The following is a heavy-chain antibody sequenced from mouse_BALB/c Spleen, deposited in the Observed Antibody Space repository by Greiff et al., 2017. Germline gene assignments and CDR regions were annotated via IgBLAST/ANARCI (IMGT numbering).Heavy chain of an antibody. V-gene: IGHV1S81*02. Sequence: QVQLKESGAELVKPGASVKLSCKASGYTFTSYYMYWVKQRPGQGLEWIGEINPSNGGTNFNEKFKSKATLTVDKSSSTAYMQLSSLTSEDSAVYYCTKLDYWGKGTTLTVSS. CDR3: TKLDY. J-gene: IGHJ2*01. CDR1: GYTFTSYY. CDR2: INPSNGGT.